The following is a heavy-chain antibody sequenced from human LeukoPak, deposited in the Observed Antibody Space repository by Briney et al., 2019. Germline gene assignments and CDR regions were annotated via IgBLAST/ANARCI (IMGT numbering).Heavy chain of an antibody. CDR3: AREDSGSYYNYYYFYMDV. CDR2: IYPSGNT. D-gene: IGHD3-10*01. V-gene: IGHV4-4*07. Sequence: SETLSLTCTVSGGPISSYFWSWVRQPAGKGLEWIGRIYPSGNTNYNPSLKSRVTLSVDTSKTQFSLRLSSVTAADTAVYYCAREDSGSYYNYYYFYMDVWGKGTTVTISS. CDR1: GGPISSYF. J-gene: IGHJ6*03.